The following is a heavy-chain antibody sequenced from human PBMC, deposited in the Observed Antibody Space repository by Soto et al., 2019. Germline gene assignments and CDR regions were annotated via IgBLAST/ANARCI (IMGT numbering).Heavy chain of an antibody. Sequence: EVHLLESGGGLVQPGGSLRLSCAASGFTFSSYPMCWVRQAPGKGLEWVSGITDNGGRTFYADSVKGRFTFSRDNSKNTLYLQMNSLRAEDTAVYYCAKDMSYYDSSGYYSGYYYYGVDVWGQGTTVTVSS. D-gene: IGHD3-22*01. CDR3: AKDMSYYDSSGYYSGYYYYGVDV. J-gene: IGHJ6*02. V-gene: IGHV3-23*01. CDR2: ITDNGGRT. CDR1: GFTFSSYP.